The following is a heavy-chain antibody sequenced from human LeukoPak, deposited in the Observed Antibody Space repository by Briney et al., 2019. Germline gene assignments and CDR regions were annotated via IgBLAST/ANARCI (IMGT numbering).Heavy chain of an antibody. Sequence: PGGSLRLSCAASGFTFNSYGMHWVRQAPGKGLEWVAVISYDGSDKYYADSVKGRFTISRDNSKNTLYLQMNSLRAEDTAVYYCAKDGYSEPAVVIYFDYWGQGTLVTVSS. D-gene: IGHD3-22*01. V-gene: IGHV3-30*18. CDR1: GFTFNSYG. J-gene: IGHJ4*02. CDR2: ISYDGSDK. CDR3: AKDGYSEPAVVIYFDY.